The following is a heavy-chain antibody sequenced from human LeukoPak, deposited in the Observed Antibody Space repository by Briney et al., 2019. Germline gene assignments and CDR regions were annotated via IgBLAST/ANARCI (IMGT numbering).Heavy chain of an antibody. J-gene: IGHJ4*02. CDR1: GFTLSSYE. V-gene: IGHV3-23*01. CDR2: ICYSGGDT. CDR3: TRNSGWYGIS. D-gene: IGHD6-19*01. Sequence: GGSLRLSCTVSGFTLSSYEMTWFREAPGKGLEWGSRICYSGGDTNYADSVKGGFTIPRDNSKKTLYLQLNSLRADDTAVYYCTRNSGWYGISWGQGTLVTVSS.